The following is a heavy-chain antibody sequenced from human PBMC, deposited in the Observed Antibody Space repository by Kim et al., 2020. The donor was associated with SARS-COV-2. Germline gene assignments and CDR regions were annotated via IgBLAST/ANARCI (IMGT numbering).Heavy chain of an antibody. D-gene: IGHD3-22*01. V-gene: IGHV2-5*02. CDR2: IYWDDDK. Sequence: SGPTLVNPTQTLTLTCTFSGFSLSTSGVGVGWIRQPPGKALEWLALIYWDDDKRYSPSLKSRLTITKDTSKNQVVLTMTNMDPVDTATYYCAHRAEYYYDSSCYYYDVSTPYNWFDPWGQGTLVTVSS. CDR3: AHRAEYYYDSSCYYYDVSTPYNWFDP. J-gene: IGHJ5*02. CDR1: GFSLSTSGVG.